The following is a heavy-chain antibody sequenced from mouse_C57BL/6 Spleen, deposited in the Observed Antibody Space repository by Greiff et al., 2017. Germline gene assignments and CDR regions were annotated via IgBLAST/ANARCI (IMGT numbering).Heavy chain of an antibody. Sequence: VQLQQSGAELVRPGTSVKVSCKASGYAFTNYLIEWVKQRPGQGLEWIGVINPGSGGTNYNEKFKGKATLTADKSSSTAYMQLSSLTSEDSAVYFCATTVVARGYWGQGTTLTVSS. CDR2: INPGSGGT. CDR1: GYAFTNYL. J-gene: IGHJ2*01. D-gene: IGHD1-1*01. CDR3: ATTVVARGY. V-gene: IGHV1-54*01.